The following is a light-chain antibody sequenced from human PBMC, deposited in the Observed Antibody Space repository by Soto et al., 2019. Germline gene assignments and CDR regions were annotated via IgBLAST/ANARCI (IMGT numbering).Light chain of an antibody. CDR2: AAS. J-gene: IGKJ1*01. V-gene: IGKV1-39*01. CDR3: QQTYDSPWT. CDR1: QTTSTY. Sequence: DIQMTQSPSSLSASVGDRVTITCRASQTTSTYLNWYLQKPGKAPKLLIYAASTLQDRVPSRFSGSGSGTDFSLTISSLQPEDFAPYFCQQTYDSPWTFGQGTTVEIK.